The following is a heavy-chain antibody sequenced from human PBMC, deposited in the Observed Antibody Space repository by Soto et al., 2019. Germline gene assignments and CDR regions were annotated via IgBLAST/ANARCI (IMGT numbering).Heavy chain of an antibody. CDR1: GYRLEDYN. CDR3: ARETLSYGFGLDV. CDR2: ISWNGANT. D-gene: IGHD3-16*01. J-gene: IGHJ6*02. V-gene: IGHV3-43*01. Sequence: PWGSLELACAASGYRLEDYNMHVFLQDPGKGLEWVSFISWNGANTFYADSVKGRFTISRDSSKKSVSLQINSLRSEDTALYYCARETLSYGFGLDVWGQGTTVTVSS.